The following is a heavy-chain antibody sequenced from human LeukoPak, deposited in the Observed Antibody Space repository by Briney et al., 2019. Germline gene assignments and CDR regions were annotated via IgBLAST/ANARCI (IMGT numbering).Heavy chain of an antibody. CDR3: TRDRGTYNWLDP. CDR1: GFTLSDSA. Sequence: GGSLKLSCAASGFTLSDSAIHWVRQASGKGLEWVGLIDRPAKSYATAYGASVGGRFSISRDDSKNTAYLQMDSLKTEDTALYYCTRDRGTYNWLDPWGQGTLVTVSS. J-gene: IGHJ5*02. CDR2: IDRPAKSYAT. D-gene: IGHD1-26*01. V-gene: IGHV3-73*01.